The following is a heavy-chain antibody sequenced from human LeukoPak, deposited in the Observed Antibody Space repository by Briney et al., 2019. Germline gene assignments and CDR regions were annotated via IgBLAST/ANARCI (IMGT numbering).Heavy chain of an antibody. Sequence: SGGSLRLSCAASGFTFSSYAMSWVRQAPGKGLEWVSVICGGGGSTYYADSVKGRFTISRDNSKNTLYLQMNSLRAEDTAVYYCAKDFGHLDIWGQGTMVTVSS. CDR3: AKDFGHLDI. J-gene: IGHJ3*02. CDR2: ICGGGGST. CDR1: GFTFSSYA. V-gene: IGHV3-23*01. D-gene: IGHD3-10*01.